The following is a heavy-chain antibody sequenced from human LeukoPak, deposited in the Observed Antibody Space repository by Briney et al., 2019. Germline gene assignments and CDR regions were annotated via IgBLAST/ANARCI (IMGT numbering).Heavy chain of an antibody. V-gene: IGHV3-23*01. Sequence: PGGSLRLSCAASGFTFSSYAMSWVRQAPGKGLEWVSAISGSGGSTYYADSVKGRFTISRDNSKNTLYLQMNSLRAEDTAVYYCASINYDFWSGYDLYCFDYWGQGTLVTVSS. CDR1: GFTFSSYA. CDR3: ASINYDFWSGYDLYCFDY. CDR2: ISGSGGST. J-gene: IGHJ4*02. D-gene: IGHD3-3*01.